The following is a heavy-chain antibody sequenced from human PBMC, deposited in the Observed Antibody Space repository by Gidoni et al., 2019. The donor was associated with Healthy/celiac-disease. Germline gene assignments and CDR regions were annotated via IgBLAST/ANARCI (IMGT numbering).Heavy chain of an antibody. D-gene: IGHD4-17*01. J-gene: IGHJ4*02. Sequence: QFQLVQSGAALKKPGASVKVSCKASGYTFTSYDINWVLQDTGQGLEWMGWMNPNSGNTGYAKKFQGRVTMNRNTSISTAYMELSSMRSEDTAVYYCARGRRKTVSYYFDYWGQGTLVTVSS. V-gene: IGHV1-8*01. CDR2: MNPNSGNT. CDR1: GYTFTSYD. CDR3: ARGRRKTVSYYFDY.